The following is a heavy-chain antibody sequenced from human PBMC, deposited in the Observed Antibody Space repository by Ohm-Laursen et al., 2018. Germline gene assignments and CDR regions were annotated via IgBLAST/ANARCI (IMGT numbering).Heavy chain of an antibody. J-gene: IGHJ6*02. CDR1: GFTFSSYS. Sequence: SLRLSCAASGFTFSSYSVNWVRQAPGKGLEWVSYISSSSSAIYYADSVKGRFTISRDDAKNSLYLQMNSLRAEDTAVYYCARVFGMDVWGQRTTVTVSS. CDR2: ISSSSSAI. V-gene: IGHV3-48*01. CDR3: ARVFGMDV.